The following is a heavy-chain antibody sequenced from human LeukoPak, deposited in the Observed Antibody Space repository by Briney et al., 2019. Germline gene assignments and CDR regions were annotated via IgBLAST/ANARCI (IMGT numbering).Heavy chain of an antibody. Sequence: PSETLSLTCALYGASFSGYYWRWIRQPPGNGREWIGEINHSGSTNYNPPRKTRSTISVDTSTNPFYLTLSSVTAADTAVYYCARPGLQTYSYDSSGYYYVDWGQGTLVTVSS. CDR3: ARPGLQTYSYDSSGYYYVD. V-gene: IGHV4-34*01. D-gene: IGHD3-22*01. CDR2: INHSGST. J-gene: IGHJ4*02. CDR1: GASFSGYY.